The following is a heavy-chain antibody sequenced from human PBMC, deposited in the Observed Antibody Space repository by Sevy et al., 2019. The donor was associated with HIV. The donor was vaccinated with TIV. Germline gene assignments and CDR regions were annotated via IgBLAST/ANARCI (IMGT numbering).Heavy chain of an antibody. V-gene: IGHV3-73*01. CDR3: TRHISGALTPDY. Sequence: GGSLRLSCAASGFTFSGSAMHWVRQASGKGLEWVGRIRSKANSYATAYAASVKGRFTISRDDSKNTAYLQMNSLKTEDTAVYYCTRHISGALTPDYWGQGTLVTVSS. CDR1: GFTFSGSA. CDR2: IRSKANSYAT. J-gene: IGHJ4*02. D-gene: IGHD6-19*01.